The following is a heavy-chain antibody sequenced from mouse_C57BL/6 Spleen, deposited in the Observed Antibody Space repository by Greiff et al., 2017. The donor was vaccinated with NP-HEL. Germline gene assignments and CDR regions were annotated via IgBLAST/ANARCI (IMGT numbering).Heavy chain of an antibody. Sequence: QVHVKQPGAELVRPGSSVKLSCKASGYTFTSCWMHWVKQRPIQGLEWIGNIDPSDSETHYNQKFKDKATLTVDKSSSTAYMQLSSLTSEDSAVYYCASGDYAWFAYWGQGTLVTVSA. CDR3: ASGDYAWFAY. D-gene: IGHD2-4*01. V-gene: IGHV1-52*01. CDR1: GYTFTSCW. CDR2: IDPSDSET. J-gene: IGHJ3*01.